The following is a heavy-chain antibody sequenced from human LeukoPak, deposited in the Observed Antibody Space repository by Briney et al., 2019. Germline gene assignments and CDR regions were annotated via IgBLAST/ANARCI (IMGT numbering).Heavy chain of an antibody. V-gene: IGHV3-33*01. Sequence: GRSLRLSCAASGFTFSSYGMHWVRQAPGKGLEWVAVIWYDGSNKYYADSVKGRFTISRDNSKNTLYLQMNSLRAEDTAVYYCARVGTTVVTGGWFDYWGQGTLVTVSS. CDR1: GFTFSSYG. CDR2: IWYDGSNK. CDR3: ARVGTTVVTGGWFDY. D-gene: IGHD4-23*01. J-gene: IGHJ4*02.